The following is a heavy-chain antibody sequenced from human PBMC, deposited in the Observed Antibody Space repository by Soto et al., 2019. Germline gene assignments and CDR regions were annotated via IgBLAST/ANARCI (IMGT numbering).Heavy chain of an antibody. CDR1: GYTFTGYY. Sequence: ASVKVSCKASGYTFTGYYMHWVRQAPGQGLEWMGWINPNSGGTNYAQKFQGWVTMTRDTSISTAYMELSRLRSDDTAVYYCARQSYCSSTSCLSDAFDIWGQGTMVTVSS. CDR2: INPNSGGT. CDR3: ARQSYCSSTSCLSDAFDI. D-gene: IGHD2-2*01. J-gene: IGHJ3*02. V-gene: IGHV1-2*04.